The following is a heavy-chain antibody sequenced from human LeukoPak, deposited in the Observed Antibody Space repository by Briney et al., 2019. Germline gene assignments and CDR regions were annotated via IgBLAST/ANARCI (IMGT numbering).Heavy chain of an antibody. D-gene: IGHD2-15*01. J-gene: IGHJ4*02. CDR1: GFTFDDYT. Sequence: GGSLRLSCAASGFTFDDYTMYWVRQPPGKGLEWVSLLTWNADRTYYADSVKGRFTISRDNSKNSLYLQMNSLKIEDTALYYCARDFAVAATGGAFDYWGQGTLVTVSS. CDR3: ARDFAVAATGGAFDY. V-gene: IGHV3-43*01. CDR2: LTWNADRT.